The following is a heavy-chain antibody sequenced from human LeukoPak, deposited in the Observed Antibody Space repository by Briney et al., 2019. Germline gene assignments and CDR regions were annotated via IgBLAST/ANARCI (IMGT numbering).Heavy chain of an antibody. V-gene: IGHV3-21*04. CDR2: ITSSSTYT. Sequence: PGGSLRLSCAASGFTFNTYNMNWVRQAPGQGLEWVSSITSSSTYTFYADSVKGRFTISRDNAKNSLYLQMNSLRAEDTALYYCARQTTALSTNYMDVWGKGTTVTVSS. J-gene: IGHJ6*03. CDR1: GFTFNTYN. CDR3: ARQTTALSTNYMDV. D-gene: IGHD1-1*01.